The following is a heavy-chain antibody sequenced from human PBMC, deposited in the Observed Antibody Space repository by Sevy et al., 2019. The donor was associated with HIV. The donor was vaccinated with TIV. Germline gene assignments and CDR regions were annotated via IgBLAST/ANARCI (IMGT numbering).Heavy chain of an antibody. CDR1: GFTLSSYG. Sequence: GGSLRLSCAASGFTLSSYGMHWVRQAPGKGLEWVAVIRYDGSNKYYADSVKGRFTISRDNSKNTVYLQMSSLRAEDTAVYYCAKDYSTGWYGYYYGMDVRGQGTTVTVSS. D-gene: IGHD6-19*01. CDR2: IRYDGSNK. J-gene: IGHJ6*02. V-gene: IGHV3-30*02. CDR3: AKDYSTGWYGYYYGMDV.